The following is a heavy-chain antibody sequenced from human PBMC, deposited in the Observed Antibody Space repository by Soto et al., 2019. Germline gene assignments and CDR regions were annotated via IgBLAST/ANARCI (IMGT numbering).Heavy chain of an antibody. J-gene: IGHJ6*02. CDR3: AKGAPRGSGQQLVRSVPVGYGMDV. CDR1: GFTFSSYA. CDR2: ISGSGGST. Sequence: GGSLRLSCAASGFTFSSYAMSWVRQAPGKGLEWVSAISGSGGSTYYADSVKGRFTISRDNSKNTLYLQMNSLRAEDTAVYYCAKGAPRGSGQQLVRSVPVGYGMDVWGQGTTVTVSS. D-gene: IGHD6-13*01. V-gene: IGHV3-23*01.